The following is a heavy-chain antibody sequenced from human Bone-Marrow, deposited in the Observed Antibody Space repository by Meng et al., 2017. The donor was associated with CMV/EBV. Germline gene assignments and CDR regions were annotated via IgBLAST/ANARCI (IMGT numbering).Heavy chain of an antibody. CDR1: GFTFSSYA. J-gene: IGHJ6*02. CDR3: AKPGDHYYYYYRMDV. Sequence: GESLKIPCAASGFTFSSYAMAWVRQAPGKGLEWVSAISGSGGNTYYAGSVKGRFTISRDNSKNTLYLQINSLRAEDTAVYYCAKPGDHYYYYYRMDVWGQGTTVTVSS. CDR2: ISGSGGNT. D-gene: IGHD7-27*01. V-gene: IGHV3-23*01.